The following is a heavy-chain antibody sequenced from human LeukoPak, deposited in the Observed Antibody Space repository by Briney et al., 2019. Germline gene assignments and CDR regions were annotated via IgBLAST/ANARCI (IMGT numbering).Heavy chain of an antibody. D-gene: IGHD6-19*01. J-gene: IGHJ5*02. Sequence: GGSLRLSCATSGFTFSSYGMQWVRQAPGKGLEWVAVISYDGGEIHYGDSVEGRFTISRDNSKNTVDLQMDSLRVEDTAVYYCAKEGGTTGWLTAGTWGQGTLLTVSS. CDR2: ISYDGGEI. CDR3: AKEGGTTGWLTAGT. V-gene: IGHV3-30*18. CDR1: GFTFSSYG.